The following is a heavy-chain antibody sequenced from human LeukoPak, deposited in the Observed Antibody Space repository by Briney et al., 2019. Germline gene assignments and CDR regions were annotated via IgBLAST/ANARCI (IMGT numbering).Heavy chain of an antibody. J-gene: IGHJ4*02. CDR1: GFTFSSYA. Sequence: AGGSLRLSRAASGFTFSSYAMSWVRQAPGKGLEWVSAISGSGGSTYYADSVKGRFTISRDNSKNTLYLQMNSLRAEDTAVYYCAKDNHLGEIAARGLELDYWGQGTLVTVSS. CDR3: AKDNHLGEIAARGLELDY. CDR2: ISGSGGST. D-gene: IGHD6-6*01. V-gene: IGHV3-23*01.